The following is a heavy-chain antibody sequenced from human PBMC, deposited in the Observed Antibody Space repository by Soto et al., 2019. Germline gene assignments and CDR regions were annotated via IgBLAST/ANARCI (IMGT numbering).Heavy chain of an antibody. J-gene: IGHJ4*02. CDR3: ARARYSGYDYAY. V-gene: IGHV4-34*01. Sequence: ETLSLTCAVYGGSFSGYYWSWIRQPPGKGLEWIGEINHSGSTNYNPSLKSRVTISVDTSKNQFSLKLSSVTAADTAVYYCARARYSGYDYAYWGQGTLVTVSS. CDR1: GGSFSGYY. D-gene: IGHD5-12*01. CDR2: INHSGST.